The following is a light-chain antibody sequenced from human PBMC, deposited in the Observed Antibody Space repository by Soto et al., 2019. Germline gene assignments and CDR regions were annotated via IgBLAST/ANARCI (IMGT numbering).Light chain of an antibody. CDR1: QSLLHSNGYNY. Sequence: DIAMTQSPLSLPVTPGDPASISCRSSQSLLHSNGYNYLDWYLQKPGQSPQVLIYLGSDRASGVPDRFSGSGSGTDFTLKISRVEAEDVGVYYCMQALQTPPTFGQGTKVDIK. CDR2: LGS. CDR3: MQALQTPPT. V-gene: IGKV2-28*01. J-gene: IGKJ2*01.